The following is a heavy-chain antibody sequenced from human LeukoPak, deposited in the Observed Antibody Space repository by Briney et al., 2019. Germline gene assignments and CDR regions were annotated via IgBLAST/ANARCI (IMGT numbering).Heavy chain of an antibody. D-gene: IGHD3-16*01. Sequence: GSVKVSCKASGYTFTSYGISWARQAPGQGLEWMGWISAYNGNTNYAQKLQGRVTMTTDTSTSTAYMELRSLRSDDTAVYYCAKVRWGSDNALDSWGQGTLVTGSS. V-gene: IGHV1-18*01. CDR3: AKVRWGSDNALDS. CDR2: ISAYNGNT. CDR1: GYTFTSYG. J-gene: IGHJ4*02.